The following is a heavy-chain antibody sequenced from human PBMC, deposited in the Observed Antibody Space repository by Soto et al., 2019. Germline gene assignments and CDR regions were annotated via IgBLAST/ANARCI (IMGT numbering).Heavy chain of an antibody. Sequence: QITLKESGPTLVKPTQTLTLTCTFSGFSLTTRGVGVGWIRQPPGKALEWLGLIYWDDDKRYSASLKSRLTITKDTSKNQVVLTLTNMDPVDTATYYCAHVPGSGQLLYPYYYYMDVWGKGATVAVS. D-gene: IGHD3-10*01. CDR2: IYWDDDK. CDR3: AHVPGSGQLLYPYYYYMDV. CDR1: GFSLTTRGVG. V-gene: IGHV2-5*02. J-gene: IGHJ6*03.